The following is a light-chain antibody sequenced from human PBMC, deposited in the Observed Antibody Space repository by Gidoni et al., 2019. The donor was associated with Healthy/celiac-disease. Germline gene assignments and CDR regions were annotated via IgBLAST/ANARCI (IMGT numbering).Light chain of an antibody. CDR1: QSIGSS. Sequence: EIVLTQSPNFQSLTPKEKVTITCRARQSIGSSLHWYQHKPDQSPKLLIKYSSQSFSGVPSRFSGSGSGTDFTLTINSLEAEDAATYYCHQSSSLPVTFGPGTKVDIK. J-gene: IGKJ3*01. CDR2: YSS. CDR3: HQSSSLPVT. V-gene: IGKV6-21*01.